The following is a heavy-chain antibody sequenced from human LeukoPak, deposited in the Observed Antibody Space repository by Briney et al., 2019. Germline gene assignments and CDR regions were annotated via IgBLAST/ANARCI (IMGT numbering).Heavy chain of an antibody. CDR1: GGSISSYY. CDR2: IYTSGST. J-gene: IGHJ4*02. V-gene: IGHV4-4*07. CDR3: ARSSSAQVWGSYRPKHYFDH. Sequence: SETLSLTCTVSGGSISSYYWSWIRQPAGKGLEWIGRIYTSGSTNYNPSLKSRVTMSVDTSKNQFSLKLSSVTAADTAVYYCARSSSAQVWGSYRPKHYFDHWGQGTLVTVSS. D-gene: IGHD3-16*02.